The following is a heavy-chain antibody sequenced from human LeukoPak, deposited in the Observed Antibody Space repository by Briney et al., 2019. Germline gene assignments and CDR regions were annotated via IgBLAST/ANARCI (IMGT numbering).Heavy chain of an antibody. CDR1: GDSVSSSSAG. D-gene: IGHD3-10*01. J-gene: IGHJ5*02. V-gene: IGHV6-1*01. CDR3: VRGGLVRRGRGYWFDP. CDR2: TYYRSKWYY. Sequence: SQTLSLTCAISGDSVSSSSAGWSWIRQSPSRGLEWLGRTYYRSKWYYDYAVSVNSRVTISPDTSKNQFSLQLNSVTPEDTAVYYCVRGGLVRRGRGYWFDPWGQGTLVTVSS.